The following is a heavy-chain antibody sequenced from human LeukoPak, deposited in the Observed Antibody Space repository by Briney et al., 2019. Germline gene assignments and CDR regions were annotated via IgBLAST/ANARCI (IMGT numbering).Heavy chain of an antibody. J-gene: IGHJ4*02. CDR3: VRLPSRTNSNHPFDF. CDR2: IYYSGST. V-gene: IGHV4-39*07. Sequence: SETLSLTCTVSGGSISSSSYYWGWIRQPPGKGLEWIGSIYYSGSTYYNPSLKSRVTISVDTSKNQFSLKLSSVTAADTAVYYCVRLPSRTNSNHPFDFWGRGSLVTVSS. CDR1: GGSISSSSYY. D-gene: IGHD4-11*01.